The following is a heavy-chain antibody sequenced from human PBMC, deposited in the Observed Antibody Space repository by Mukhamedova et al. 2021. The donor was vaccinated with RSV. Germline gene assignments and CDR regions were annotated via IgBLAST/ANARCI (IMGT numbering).Heavy chain of an antibody. CDR2: INPSGGST. CDR3: ARDVGYSDGYFDY. D-gene: IGHD5-18*01. V-gene: IGHV1-46*01. Sequence: GQCLEWMGIINPSGGSTSYAQKFQGRVTMTRDTSTSTVYMELSSLRSEDTAVYYCARDVGYSDGYFDYWGQGTLVTVSS. J-gene: IGHJ4*02.